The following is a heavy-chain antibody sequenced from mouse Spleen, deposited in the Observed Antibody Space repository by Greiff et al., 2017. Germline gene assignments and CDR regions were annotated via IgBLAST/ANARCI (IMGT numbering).Heavy chain of an antibody. CDR1: GYTFTSYW. J-gene: IGHJ3*01. CDR2: IDPTDSKT. V-gene: IGHV1-52*01. Sequence: QVQLKQSGAELVRPGSSVNLSCKASGYTFTSYWMYWVKQRPIQGLEWIGNIDPTDSKTNFNQKFKDKATLTVDKSSNTAYMHLSSLTSDDSAVYFCTTANLAYWGQGTLVTVSA. D-gene: IGHD1-2*01. CDR3: TTANLAY.